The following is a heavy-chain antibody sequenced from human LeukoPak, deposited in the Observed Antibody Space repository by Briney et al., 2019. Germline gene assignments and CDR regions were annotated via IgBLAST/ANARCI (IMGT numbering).Heavy chain of an antibody. Sequence: GRSLRLSCAASGFTFSSYGMHWVRQAPGKGLEWVAVISYDGSNKYYADSVKGRFTISRDNSKNTLYLQMNSLRAEDTAVYYCAKEVMDYGDYYYYFDYWGQGTLVTVSS. CDR1: GFTFSSYG. J-gene: IGHJ4*02. CDR2: ISYDGSNK. V-gene: IGHV3-30*18. D-gene: IGHD4-17*01. CDR3: AKEVMDYGDYYYYFDY.